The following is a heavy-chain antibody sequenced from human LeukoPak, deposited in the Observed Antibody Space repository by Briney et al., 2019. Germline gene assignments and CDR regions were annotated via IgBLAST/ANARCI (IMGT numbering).Heavy chain of an antibody. CDR2: ISYDGSNK. Sequence: GGSLRLSCAASGFTFSSYGMHWVRQAPGKGLEWVAIISYDGSNKYYADSVKGRFTISRDNSKNTLYLQMNSLRAEDTAVYYCAKDRAPFGESPFDYWGQGTLVTVSS. CDR1: GFTFSSYG. V-gene: IGHV3-30*18. J-gene: IGHJ4*02. D-gene: IGHD3-10*01. CDR3: AKDRAPFGESPFDY.